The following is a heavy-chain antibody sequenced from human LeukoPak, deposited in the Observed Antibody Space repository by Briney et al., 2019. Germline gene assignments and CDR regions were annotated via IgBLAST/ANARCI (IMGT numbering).Heavy chain of an antibody. D-gene: IGHD5-24*01. Sequence: GGSLRLSCVCSGFTFSKSYMTWVRQDPGKGLEWVANINQDGSDKVYVDSVKGRFTISRDNAKNSLFLQMNSLRVEDTAVYYCARGLGWLVEIWGQGTLVTVSS. V-gene: IGHV3-7*01. CDR1: GFTFSKSY. J-gene: IGHJ4*02. CDR2: INQDGSDK. CDR3: ARGLGWLVEI.